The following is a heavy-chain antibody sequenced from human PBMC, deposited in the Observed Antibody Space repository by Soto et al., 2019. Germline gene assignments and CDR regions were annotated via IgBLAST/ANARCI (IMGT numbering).Heavy chain of an antibody. Sequence: EVQLVESGGGLVKPGRSLRLSCAASGFTFSSYSMNWVRQAPGKGLEWVSSISSSSSYIYYADSVKGRFTISRDNAKNSLYLQMNSLRAEDTAVYYCARDLGLGQLLVFDYWGQGTLVTVSS. D-gene: IGHD2-2*01. CDR1: GFTFSSYS. V-gene: IGHV3-21*01. CDR2: ISSSSSYI. CDR3: ARDLGLGQLLVFDY. J-gene: IGHJ4*02.